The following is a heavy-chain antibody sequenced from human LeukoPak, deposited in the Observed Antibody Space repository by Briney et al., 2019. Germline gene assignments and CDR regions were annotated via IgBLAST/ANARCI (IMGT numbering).Heavy chain of an antibody. CDR2: ISPIFGTA. CDR1: GGTFSSYA. J-gene: IGHJ1*01. D-gene: IGHD3-22*01. Sequence: SVKVSCKASGGTFSSYAISWVRQAPGQGLEWMGRISPIFGTANYAQKFQGRVTITTDESTSTAYMELSSLRSEDTAVYYCARSYYDSSGYFQHWGQGTLVTVSS. CDR3: ARSYYDSSGYFQH. V-gene: IGHV1-69*05.